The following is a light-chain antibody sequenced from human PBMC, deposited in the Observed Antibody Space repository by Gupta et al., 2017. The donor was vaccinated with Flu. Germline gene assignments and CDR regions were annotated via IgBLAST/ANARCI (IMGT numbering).Light chain of an antibody. Sequence: EIVLTQSPGPLSLSLGERATLSCRASQSVSSNSLAWYQQRPGQAPRLLIFGASSRATGIPDRFSGGGSGTDFILTISRLEPEDFAVYYCQQYGNSPFTFGPGTKVDIK. V-gene: IGKV3-20*01. CDR3: QQYGNSPFT. J-gene: IGKJ3*01. CDR1: QSVSSNS. CDR2: GAS.